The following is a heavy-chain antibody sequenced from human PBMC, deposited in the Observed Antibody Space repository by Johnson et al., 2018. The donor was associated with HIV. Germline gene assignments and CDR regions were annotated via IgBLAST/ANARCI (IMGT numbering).Heavy chain of an antibody. CDR1: GFNFDDYG. V-gene: IGHV3-20*04. Sequence: VQLVESGGGVVRPGGSLRLSCAASGFNFDDYGITWVRQAPGKGLEWVSGINWNGGSTGYAASVKGRFTISRDNAKNSLYLQMNSLRADDTALYYCARVRAAAVSDAFDIWGQGTMVTVSS. CDR2: INWNGGST. CDR3: ARVRAAAVSDAFDI. J-gene: IGHJ3*02. D-gene: IGHD6-13*01.